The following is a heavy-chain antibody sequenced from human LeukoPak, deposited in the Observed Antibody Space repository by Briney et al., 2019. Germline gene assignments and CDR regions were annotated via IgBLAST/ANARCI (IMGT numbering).Heavy chain of an antibody. CDR3: ARAEYYDSSTTDY. J-gene: IGHJ4*02. V-gene: IGHV3-30*02. Sequence: GGSLRLSCTASGFTFSSYGMHWVRQAPGKGLEWVAFIRYDGSNRHYADSVKGRFTISRDNSKNMLHLQMNSLRAEDTAVYYCARAEYYDSSTTDYWGQGTLVTVSS. CDR2: IRYDGSNR. D-gene: IGHD3-22*01. CDR1: GFTFSSYG.